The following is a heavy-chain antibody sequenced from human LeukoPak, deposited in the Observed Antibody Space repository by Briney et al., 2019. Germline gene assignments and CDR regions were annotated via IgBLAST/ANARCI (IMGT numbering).Heavy chain of an antibody. CDR2: INPDGSQK. V-gene: IGHV3-7*01. J-gene: IGHJ4*02. CDR3: AKLLGTATTYDS. Sequence: PGGSLRLSCEASGFTFSVNWMSWVRQPPGKGLEWVASINPDGSQKLYVDSVKGRFTISRDNTKSSLYLQMNSLGAEDTAMHYCAKLLGTATTYDSRGRGTRVTVSS. D-gene: IGHD5-24*01. CDR1: GFTFSVNW.